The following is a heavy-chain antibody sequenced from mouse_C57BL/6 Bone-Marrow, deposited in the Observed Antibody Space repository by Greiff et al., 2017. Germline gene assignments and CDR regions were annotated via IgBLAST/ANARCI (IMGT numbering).Heavy chain of an antibody. CDR2: FYPGSGSL. Sequence: QVQLKESGAELVKPGASVKLSCKASGYTFTEYTIHWVKQRSGQGLEWIGWFYPGSGSLKYNEKFKDKATLTADKSSSTVYMELSRLTSEDSAVYVCARHERGVWLRRGSWFAYWGKGTLVTVSA. CDR3: ARHERGVWLRRGSWFAY. CDR1: GYTFTEYT. J-gene: IGHJ3*01. V-gene: IGHV1-62-2*01. D-gene: IGHD2-2*01.